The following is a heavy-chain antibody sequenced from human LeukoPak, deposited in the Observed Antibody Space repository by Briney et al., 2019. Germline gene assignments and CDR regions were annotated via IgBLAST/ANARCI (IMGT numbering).Heavy chain of an antibody. Sequence: GGSLRLSCAASGFTLRGYGMHWVRQAPGKGLEWVAFIRYDGTNKHYADSVRGRFTISRDNSKNTLLLQMNSLRAEDTAMYYCVKDSYYYDSSSFSHFDYWGQGTLVTVSS. D-gene: IGHD3-22*01. CDR2: IRYDGTNK. V-gene: IGHV3-30*02. CDR3: VKDSYYYDSSSFSHFDY. J-gene: IGHJ4*02. CDR1: GFTLRGYG.